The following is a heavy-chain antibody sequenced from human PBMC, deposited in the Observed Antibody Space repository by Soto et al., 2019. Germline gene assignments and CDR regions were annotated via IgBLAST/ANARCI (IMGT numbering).Heavy chain of an antibody. CDR1: GGSISSGGYF. Sequence: QVQLQESGPGLVKPSQTLSLTCSVSGGSISSGGYFWTWIRQHPGKGLEWIGYIHNSGSTYYNPSLKSRVTISADTSNHHFSLKLNSVTAAYTAVYYCAGDYGDYFDYWGQGTLVTVSS. D-gene: IGHD4-17*01. CDR3: AGDYGDYFDY. J-gene: IGHJ4*02. V-gene: IGHV4-31*03. CDR2: IHNSGST.